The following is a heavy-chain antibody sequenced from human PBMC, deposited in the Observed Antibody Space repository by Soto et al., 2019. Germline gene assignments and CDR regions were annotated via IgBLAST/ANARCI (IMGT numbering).Heavy chain of an antibody. CDR3: ARGIYDSSGYPGRPDAFDI. CDR1: GFTFSSYG. V-gene: IGHV3-33*01. J-gene: IGHJ3*02. CDR2: IWYDGSNK. D-gene: IGHD3-22*01. Sequence: PGGSLRLSCAASGFTFSSYGMHWVRQAPGKGLEWVAVIWYDGSNKYYADSVKGRFTISRDNSKNTLYLQMNGLRAEDTAVYYCARGIYDSSGYPGRPDAFDIWGQGTMVTVS.